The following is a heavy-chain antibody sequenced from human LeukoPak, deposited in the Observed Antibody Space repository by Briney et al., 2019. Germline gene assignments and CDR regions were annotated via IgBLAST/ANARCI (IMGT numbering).Heavy chain of an antibody. CDR3: ARGLDYYYDTSGYPLGY. Sequence: PGRSLRLSCAASGFTFSSYGMHWVRQAPGKGPEWVAVIWYDESNKYSADSVKGRFSISRDNSKNTLYLQMNSLRAEDTAVYYCARGLDYYYDTSGYPLGYWGQGTLVTVSS. V-gene: IGHV3-33*01. J-gene: IGHJ4*02. CDR1: GFTFSSYG. CDR2: IWYDESNK. D-gene: IGHD3-22*01.